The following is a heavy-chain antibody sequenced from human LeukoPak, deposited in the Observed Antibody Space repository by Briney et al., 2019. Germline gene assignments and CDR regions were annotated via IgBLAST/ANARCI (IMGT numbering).Heavy chain of an antibody. CDR3: AKGQDYYDSSGHYEADVFDI. Sequence: PGGSLRLSCAASGFTFSSYWMSWVRQAPGKGLEWVANIKQDGSEKFYVDSVKGRFSISRDNAKNSLYLQMNSLRAEDTAVYYCAKGQDYYDSSGHYEADVFDIWGQGTMVTVSS. J-gene: IGHJ3*02. CDR1: GFTFSSYW. CDR2: IKQDGSEK. V-gene: IGHV3-7*01. D-gene: IGHD3-22*01.